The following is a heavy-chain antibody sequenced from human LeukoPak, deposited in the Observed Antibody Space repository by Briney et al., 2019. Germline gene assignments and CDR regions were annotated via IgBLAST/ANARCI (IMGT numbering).Heavy chain of an antibody. V-gene: IGHV3-23*01. CDR3: AKDLGSSLIGVFDY. Sequence: GGSLRLSCAASGFTFSSYAMSWVRQAPGKGLEWVSTISGSGAYTYYADSVKGRFTVSRDNSKNTLFLQMNSLRAEDTAVYYCAKDLGSSLIGVFDYRGQGTLVTVSS. D-gene: IGHD6-13*01. CDR1: GFTFSSYA. J-gene: IGHJ4*02. CDR2: ISGSGAYT.